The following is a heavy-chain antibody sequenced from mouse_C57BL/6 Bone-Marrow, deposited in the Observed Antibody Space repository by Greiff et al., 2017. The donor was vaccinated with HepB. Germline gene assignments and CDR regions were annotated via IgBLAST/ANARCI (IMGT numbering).Heavy chain of an antibody. J-gene: IGHJ2*01. CDR2: INPNNGGT. V-gene: IGHV1-26*01. Sequence: EVQLQQSGPELVKPGASVKISCKASGYTFTDYYMNWVKQSHGKSLEWIGDINPNNGGTSYNQKFKGKATLTVDKSSSTAYMELRSLTSEDSAVYYCARSTYYYDDYWGQGTTLTVSS. CDR1: GYTFTDYY. D-gene: IGHD1-1*01. CDR3: ARSTYYYDDY.